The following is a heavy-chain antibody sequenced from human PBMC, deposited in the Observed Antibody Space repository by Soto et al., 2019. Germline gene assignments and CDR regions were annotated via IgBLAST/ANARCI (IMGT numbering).Heavy chain of an antibody. CDR3: ARGTMVRGVIITFSYYYYMDV. CDR1: GYTFTSYG. D-gene: IGHD3-10*01. J-gene: IGHJ6*03. Sequence: QVQLVQSGAEVKKPGASVKVSCKASGYTFTSYGISWVRQAPGQGLEWMGWISAYNGNTNYAQKLQGRVTMTTDTSTSTGYMELRSLRSDDTAVYYCARGTMVRGVIITFSYYYYMDVWGKGTTVTVSS. CDR2: ISAYNGNT. V-gene: IGHV1-18*01.